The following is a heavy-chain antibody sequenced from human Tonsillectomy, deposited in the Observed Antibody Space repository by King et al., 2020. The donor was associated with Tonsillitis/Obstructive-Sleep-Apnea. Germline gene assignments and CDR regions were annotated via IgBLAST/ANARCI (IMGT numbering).Heavy chain of an antibody. Sequence: VQLVESGGGLVQPGGSLRLSCAASGFTFSSYAMSWVRQAPGKGLEWVSGISGSGGSTDYADSVKGRFSISRDNSKNTLYLQMNSLRAEDTAVYYCARGGSGSGYLDDAFDIWGQGTMVTVSS. V-gene: IGHV3-23*04. D-gene: IGHD3-22*01. J-gene: IGHJ3*02. CDR2: ISGSGGST. CDR1: GFTFSSYA. CDR3: ARGGSGSGYLDDAFDI.